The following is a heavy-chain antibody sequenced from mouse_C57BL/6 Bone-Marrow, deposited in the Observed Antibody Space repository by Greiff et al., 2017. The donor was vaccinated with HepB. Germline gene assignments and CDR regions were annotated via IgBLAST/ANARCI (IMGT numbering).Heavy chain of an antibody. Sequence: EVQLQQSGAELVRPGASVKLSCTASGFNIKDYYMHWVKQRPEQGLEWIGWIDPENGDTEYASKFQGKATITADTSSNTAYLQLSSLTSEDTAVYYCTTDDYEGFAYWGQGTLVTVSA. CDR3: TTDDYEGFAY. V-gene: IGHV14-4*01. CDR1: GFNIKDYY. CDR2: IDPENGDT. D-gene: IGHD2-4*01. J-gene: IGHJ3*01.